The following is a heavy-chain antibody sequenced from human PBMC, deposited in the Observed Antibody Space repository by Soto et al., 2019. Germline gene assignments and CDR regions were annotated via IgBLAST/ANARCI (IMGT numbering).Heavy chain of an antibody. Sequence: QVQLVESGGGVAQPGRSLRLSCAASGFTFSSYGMHWVRQAPGKGLEWVAVIWYDGSNKYYADSVKGRFTISRDNSKNARYLQMNSRRDEYMAVYYCARTWLFDAFDIWGQGTMVTVSS. CDR1: GFTFSSYG. J-gene: IGHJ3*02. CDR3: ARTWLFDAFDI. V-gene: IGHV3-33*01. CDR2: IWYDGSNK. D-gene: IGHD3-22*01.